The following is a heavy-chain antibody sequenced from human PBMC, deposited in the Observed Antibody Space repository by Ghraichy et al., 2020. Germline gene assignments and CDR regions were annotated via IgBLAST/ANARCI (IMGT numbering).Heavy chain of an antibody. D-gene: IGHD4-11*01. V-gene: IGHV3-23*01. CDR1: GFAFSSYT. J-gene: IGHJ4*02. CDR3: AKDPQVTTVLN. Sequence: GGSLRLSCAASGFAFSSYTMIWVRQTPGKGLEWVSSISSSGGSTYYADSVKGRFTISRDNSKNTLYLQMNSLRAEDTALYYCAKDPQVTTVLNWGQGTLVTVSS. CDR2: ISSSGGST.